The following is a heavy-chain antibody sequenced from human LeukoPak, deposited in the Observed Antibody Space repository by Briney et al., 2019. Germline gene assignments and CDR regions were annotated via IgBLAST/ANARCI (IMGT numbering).Heavy chain of an antibody. D-gene: IGHD6-19*01. J-gene: IGHJ4*02. CDR1: GGSISSSSYY. CDR3: ARAKVAVAGTGGFDY. Sequence: SETLSLTCTVSGGSISSSSYYWGWIRQPPGKGLEWIGSIYYSGSTNYNPSLKSRVTISVDTSKNQFSLKLSSVTAADTAVYYCARAKVAVAGTGGFDYWGQGTLVTVSS. CDR2: IYYSGST. V-gene: IGHV4-39*07.